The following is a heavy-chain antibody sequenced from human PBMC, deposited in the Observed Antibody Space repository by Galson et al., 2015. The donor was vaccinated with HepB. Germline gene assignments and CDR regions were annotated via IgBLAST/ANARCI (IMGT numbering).Heavy chain of an antibody. CDR2: ISSSSSYI. D-gene: IGHD6-19*01. J-gene: IGHJ6*02. CDR3: AREGSSGWYEALSMDV. CDR1: GFTFSSYS. V-gene: IGHV3-21*01. Sequence: SLRLSCAASGFTFSSYSMNWVRQAPGKGLEWVSSISSSSSYIYYADSVKGRFTISRDNAKNSLYLQMNSLRAEDTAVYYCAREGSSGWYEALSMDVWGQGTMVRVSS.